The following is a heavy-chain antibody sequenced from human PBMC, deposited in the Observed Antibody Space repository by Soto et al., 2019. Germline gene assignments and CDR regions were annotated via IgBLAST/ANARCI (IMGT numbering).Heavy chain of an antibody. CDR1: GGTLSDYA. J-gene: IGHJ6*02. CDR2: IMPTVDSA. Sequence: QVQLVQSGAEVKTPGSSVKVSCKASGGTLSDYAISWVRQAPGQGLEWMGGIMPTVDSANYAQNFQGRLTISADESKSTANLELSSLRSDDKAVYYCAVAAVREIMAQESSGMAVWGQGTTVIVSS. D-gene: IGHD3-10*01. V-gene: IGHV1-69*01. CDR3: AVAAVREIMAQESSGMAV.